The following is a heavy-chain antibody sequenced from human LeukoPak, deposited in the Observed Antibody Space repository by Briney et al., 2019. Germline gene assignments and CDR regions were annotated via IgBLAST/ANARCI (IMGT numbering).Heavy chain of an antibody. J-gene: IGHJ4*02. V-gene: IGHV3-48*02. CDR3: ERSVGSLDS. Sequence: GGSLRLSCAASGFTFSAYVMNWVRQAPGKGLEWISYISPTSSPIYYADSVRGRFTISRDNAKNSLWLQMSSLRDEDTAVSYCERSVGSLDSRGQGTLVTVSS. D-gene: IGHD3-10*01. CDR2: ISPTSSPI. CDR1: GFTFSAYV.